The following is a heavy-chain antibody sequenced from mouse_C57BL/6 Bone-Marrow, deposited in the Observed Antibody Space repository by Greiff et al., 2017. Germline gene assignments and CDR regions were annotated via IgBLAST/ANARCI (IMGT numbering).Heavy chain of an antibody. D-gene: IGHD2-4*01. CDR1: GFTFSDYG. Sequence: EVKVVESGGGLVKPGGSLKLSCAASGFTFSDYGMHWVRQAPEKGLEWVAYISSGSSTIYYADTVKGRFTISRDNAKNTLFLQMTSLRSEDTAMYYCAREDYDAVDAMDYWGQGTSVTVSS. CDR2: ISSGSSTI. J-gene: IGHJ4*01. V-gene: IGHV5-17*01. CDR3: AREDYDAVDAMDY.